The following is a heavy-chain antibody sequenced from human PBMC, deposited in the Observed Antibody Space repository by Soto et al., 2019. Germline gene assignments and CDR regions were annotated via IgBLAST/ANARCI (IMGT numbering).Heavy chain of an antibody. CDR1: GGSISSSSYY. J-gene: IGHJ6*02. V-gene: IGHV4-39*01. Sequence: SETLSLTCTVSGGSISSSSYYWGWIRQPPGKGLEWIGSIYYSGSTYYNPSLKSRVTISVDTSKNQFSLKLSSVTAADTAVYYCARRRYYYGMDVWGQGTTVTVSS. CDR2: IYYSGST. CDR3: ARRRYYYGMDV.